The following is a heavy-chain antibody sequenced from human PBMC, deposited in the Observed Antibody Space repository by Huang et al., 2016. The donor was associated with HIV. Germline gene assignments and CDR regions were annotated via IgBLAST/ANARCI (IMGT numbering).Heavy chain of an antibody. Sequence: QLQLQESGPGLLKPSETLSLSCSVSGGPISSSSYFWGWIRQPPGKGREWIGSIKYGGNTYNPPSLKSRVTISVDTSKNHFSLILTSVTAADTGIYYCATYDFWSGPIDCWGQGTLVIVSS. CDR1: GGPISSSSYF. V-gene: IGHV4-39*01. J-gene: IGHJ4*02. CDR2: IKYGGNT. D-gene: IGHD3-3*01. CDR3: ATYDFWSGPIDC.